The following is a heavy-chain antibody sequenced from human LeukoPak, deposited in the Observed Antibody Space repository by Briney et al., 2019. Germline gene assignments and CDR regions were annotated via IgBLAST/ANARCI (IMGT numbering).Heavy chain of an antibody. Sequence: SETLSLTCTVSGGSISSYYWSWIRQPAGKGLEWIGRIYTSGSTNYNPSLKSRVTMSVDTSKNQFSLKLSSVTAADTAVYYCARESLGGRDIVVVPAAIRDNWFDPWGQGIQVTVSS. D-gene: IGHD2-2*02. CDR3: ARESLGGRDIVVVPAAIRDNWFDP. CDR1: GGSISSYY. CDR2: IYTSGST. V-gene: IGHV4-4*07. J-gene: IGHJ5*02.